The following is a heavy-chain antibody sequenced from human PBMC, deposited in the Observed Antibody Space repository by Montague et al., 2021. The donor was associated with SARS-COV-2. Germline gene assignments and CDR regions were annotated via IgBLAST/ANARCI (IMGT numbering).Heavy chain of an antibody. V-gene: IGHV1-2*04. CDR3: ATSLCGLDGGADCYFDAFDI. J-gene: IGHJ3*02. Sequence: SRKVSCKASGYPFTGYYIHWVRQAPGQGLEWMGWINPNSGGTNYAQKFQGWVTMTSDTSISTAYMELSRLRSDDTAVYYCATSLCGLDGGADCYFDAFDIWGQGTMVTVSS. CDR2: INPNSGGT. D-gene: IGHD2-21*02. CDR1: GYPFTGYY.